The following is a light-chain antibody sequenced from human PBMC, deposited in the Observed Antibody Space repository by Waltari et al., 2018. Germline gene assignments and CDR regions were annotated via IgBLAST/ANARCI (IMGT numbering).Light chain of an antibody. J-gene: IGKJ4*01. CDR3: QQYNNWPPHT. V-gene: IGKV3-15*01. CDR1: QSVSSN. CDR2: GAS. Sequence: EIVMTQSPATLSVSPGERATLSCRASQSVSSNLAWYQQKPGQAPRLLIYGASTRATGSPVRFSGSGSGTEFTLTISSLQSEDCAVYFCQQYNNWPPHTFGGGTKVEIK.